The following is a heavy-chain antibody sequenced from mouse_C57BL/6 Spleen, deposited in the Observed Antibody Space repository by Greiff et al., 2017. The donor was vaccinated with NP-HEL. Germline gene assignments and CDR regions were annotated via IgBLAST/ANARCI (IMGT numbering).Heavy chain of an antibody. CDR1: GYTFTSYW. CDR2: LYPGSGST. J-gene: IGHJ4*01. D-gene: IGHD2-3*01. V-gene: IGHV1-55*01. CDR3: ARSDGYYDYAMDY. Sequence: QVQLQQSGAELVKPGASVKMSCKASGYTFTSYWITWVKQRPGQGLEWIGDLYPGSGSTNYNEKFKSKATLTVDTSSSTAYMQLSSLTSEDSAVYYCARSDGYYDYAMDYWGQGTSVTVSS.